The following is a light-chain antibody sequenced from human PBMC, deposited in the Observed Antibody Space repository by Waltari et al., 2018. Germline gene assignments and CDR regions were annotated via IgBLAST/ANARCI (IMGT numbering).Light chain of an antibody. Sequence: DIRMTQSPSTLSASAGDRVIISCRASQRISKWLAWYQQKPGKAPKLLIYEASTLQSGVPSRCSGTGSGTDFTLTISSLQPEDFATDYCQQYNSYSLLTVGGGTKVEIK. J-gene: IGKJ4*01. V-gene: IGKV1-5*03. CDR2: EAS. CDR3: QQYNSYSLLT. CDR1: QRISKW.